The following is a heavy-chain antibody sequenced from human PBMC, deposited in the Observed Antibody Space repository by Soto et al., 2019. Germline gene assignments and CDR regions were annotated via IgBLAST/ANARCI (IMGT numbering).Heavy chain of an antibody. Sequence: ASVKVSCKASGYTFTGYYMHWVRQAPGQGLEWMGWINPNSGGTNYAQKFQGWVTMTRDTSISTAYMELSRLRSDDTAVYYCARVKDGDANWFDPWGQGTLVTVSS. CDR1: GYTFTGYY. CDR3: ARVKDGDANWFDP. D-gene: IGHD4-17*01. V-gene: IGHV1-2*04. J-gene: IGHJ5*02. CDR2: INPNSGGT.